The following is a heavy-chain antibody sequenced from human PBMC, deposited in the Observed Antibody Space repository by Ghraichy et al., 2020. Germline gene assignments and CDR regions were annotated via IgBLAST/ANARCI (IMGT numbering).Heavy chain of an antibody. CDR1: GYIFTSYY. Sequence: ASVKVSCKASGYIFTSYYMHWVRQAPGQGLEWMGIINPRGGTTSYAQKFQGRVTMTRDTSASTVYMELSSLRSEDTAVYYCARGGNSDWGYYFDYWGQGTLVTVS. D-gene: IGHD2/OR15-2a*01. V-gene: IGHV1-46*01. CDR2: INPRGGTT. J-gene: IGHJ4*02. CDR3: ARGGNSDWGYYFDY.